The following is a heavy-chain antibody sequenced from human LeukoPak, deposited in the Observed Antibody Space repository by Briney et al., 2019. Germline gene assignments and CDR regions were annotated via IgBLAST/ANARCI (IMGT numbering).Heavy chain of an antibody. Sequence: SETLSLTCTVSGGSISSSTYYWGWIRQPPGKGLEWIGSFYYSGNTYYNPSLQSRVTMSVDTSKNQFSLKLSSVAAADTAVYFCARRWYSYGHQTFDYWGQGALVTVSS. J-gene: IGHJ4*02. CDR2: FYYSGNT. CDR3: ARRWYSYGHQTFDY. D-gene: IGHD5-18*01. V-gene: IGHV4-39*01. CDR1: GGSISSSTYY.